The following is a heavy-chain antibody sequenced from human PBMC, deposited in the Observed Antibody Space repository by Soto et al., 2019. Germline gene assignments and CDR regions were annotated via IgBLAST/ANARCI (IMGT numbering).Heavy chain of an antibody. D-gene: IGHD3-3*01. CDR2: MSGSGDAA. Sequence: EVQLLESGGGLVQPGGSLRLSCAASGFTFSDYGMSWFRQAPGKGLGWVAVMSGSGDAAYYADSVKGRFTISRDNSKNTLYLQTNSLRAEDTAVYFCAKKVTIYAVDSADYWGQGTQVAVSS. V-gene: IGHV3-23*01. CDR1: GFTFSDYG. CDR3: AKKVTIYAVDSADY. J-gene: IGHJ4*02.